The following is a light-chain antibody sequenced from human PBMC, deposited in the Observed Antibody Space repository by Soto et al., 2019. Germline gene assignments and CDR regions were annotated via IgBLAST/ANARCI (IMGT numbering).Light chain of an antibody. Sequence: EIVLTQSPGTLSLSPGERATLSCRASQSVTSGYLAWYQQQPNQAPRLLIYGASYRATDIPDRFSGGGSGTDLTLTISRLEPEDFAVYYCRHYSSSPPAITFGQGTRLENK. CDR1: QSVTSGY. V-gene: IGKV3-20*01. CDR3: RHYSSSPPAIT. J-gene: IGKJ5*01. CDR2: GAS.